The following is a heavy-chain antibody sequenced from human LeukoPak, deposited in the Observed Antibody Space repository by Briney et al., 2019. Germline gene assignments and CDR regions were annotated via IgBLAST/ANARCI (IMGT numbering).Heavy chain of an antibody. D-gene: IGHD6-19*01. CDR1: GFTFSSYA. CDR3: ATHSSGWYLFDY. Sequence: GGSLRLSCAASGFTFSSYAMGWVRQAPGKGLEWVSAISGSGGSTYYADSVKGRFTISRDNSKNTLYLQMNSLRAEDTAVYYCATHSSGWYLFDYWGQGTLVTVSS. J-gene: IGHJ4*02. V-gene: IGHV3-23*01. CDR2: ISGSGGST.